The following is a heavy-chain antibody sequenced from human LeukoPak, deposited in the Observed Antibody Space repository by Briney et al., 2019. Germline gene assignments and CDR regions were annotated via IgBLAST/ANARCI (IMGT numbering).Heavy chain of an antibody. J-gene: IGHJ4*02. CDR2: ISGSGGST. D-gene: IGHD3-16*01. V-gene: IGHV3-23*01. CDR3: SGAFGGVNFDY. Sequence: PGGSLRLSCAASGFTFSSYWMSWVRQAPGKGLEWVSSISGSGGSTYYADSVKGRFTLSRDNSKNTLHLQMNSLRAEDTAVYYCSGAFGGVNFDYWAREPWSPSPQ. CDR1: GFTFSSYW.